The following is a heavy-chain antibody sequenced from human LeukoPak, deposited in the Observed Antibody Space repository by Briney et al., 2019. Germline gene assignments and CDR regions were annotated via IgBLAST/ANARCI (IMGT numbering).Heavy chain of an antibody. CDR1: GYTFTGYY. Sequence: GASVKVSCKASGYTFTGYYMHWVRQAPGQGLECVGRINPNSGGTNYAQKFQGRVTMTRDTSISTAYMELSRLRSDDTAVYYCARGTYYYDSSGYYYFDYWGQGTLVTVSS. V-gene: IGHV1-2*06. J-gene: IGHJ4*02. D-gene: IGHD3-22*01. CDR2: INPNSGGT. CDR3: ARGTYYYDSSGYYYFDY.